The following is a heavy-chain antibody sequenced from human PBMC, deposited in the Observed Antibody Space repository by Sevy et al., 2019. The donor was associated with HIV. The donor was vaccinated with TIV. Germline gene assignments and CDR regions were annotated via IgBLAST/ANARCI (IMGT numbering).Heavy chain of an antibody. Sequence: GGSLRLSCAASGFNFRTYSMNWVRQAPGKGLEWLSSISDDSRYIYYSDPVKGRFTISRGKAKNLLFLQMNNLRIEDTAIYYCARDFTSFGVVSGIDYWGQGNLVTVSS. CDR3: ARDFTSFGVVSGIDY. V-gene: IGHV3-21*04. CDR1: GFNFRTYS. CDR2: ISDDSRYI. J-gene: IGHJ4*02. D-gene: IGHD3-3*01.